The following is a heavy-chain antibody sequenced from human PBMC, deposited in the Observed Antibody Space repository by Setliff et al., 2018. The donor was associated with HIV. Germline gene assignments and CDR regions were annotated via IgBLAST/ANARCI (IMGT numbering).Heavy chain of an antibody. J-gene: IGHJ4*02. CDR1: GFTFSIYS. V-gene: IGHV3-21*04. Sequence: GGSLRLSCTASGFTFSIYSMNWVRQAPGKGLEWVSSISSSGKYIYYADSVKGRFTISRGNAKNSLYLQMNSLRAEDTAVYYCSSHYGSGTSYWGQGTLVTVSS. D-gene: IGHD3-10*01. CDR2: ISSSGKYI. CDR3: SSHYGSGTSY.